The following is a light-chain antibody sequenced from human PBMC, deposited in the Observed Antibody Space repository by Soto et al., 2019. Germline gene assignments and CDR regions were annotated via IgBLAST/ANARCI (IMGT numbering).Light chain of an antibody. J-gene: IGLJ3*02. V-gene: IGLV4-69*01. Sequence: QPVLTQSPSASASLGASVKLTCTLSSGHSNYAIAWHQQHPEKGPRYLMKLDSDGSHSKGDGIPDRFSGSSSGAERYLTISSLQSEDEADYYCQTWGTGPWVFGGGTQLTVL. CDR3: QTWGTGPWV. CDR2: LDSDGSH. CDR1: SGHSNYA.